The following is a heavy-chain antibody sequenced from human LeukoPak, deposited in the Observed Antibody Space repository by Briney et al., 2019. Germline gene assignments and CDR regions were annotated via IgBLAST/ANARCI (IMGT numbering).Heavy chain of an antibody. CDR3: AKYRAYYLDY. Sequence: GGSLRLSCAASGFTFSSYGMHWVRQAPGKGLEWVSSVDGGGSGRTHYAESVKGRFTISRDNSKNMLYLQMNSLRAEDTAVYFCAKYRAYYLDYWGQGALVTVSS. J-gene: IGHJ4*02. V-gene: IGHV3-NL1*01. D-gene: IGHD4-11*01. CDR2: VDGGGSGRT. CDR1: GFTFSSYG.